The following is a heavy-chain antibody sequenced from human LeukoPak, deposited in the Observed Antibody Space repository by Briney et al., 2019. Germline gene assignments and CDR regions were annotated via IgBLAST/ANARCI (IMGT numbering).Heavy chain of an antibody. CDR2: ITASSGNT. V-gene: IGHV3-23*01. CDR3: ANRYCSGGSCYFDN. J-gene: IGHJ4*02. D-gene: IGHD2-15*01. Sequence: GGSLRLSCAASGFIFSDYAMNWVRQAPGKGLEWVSSITASSGNTFYADSVKGRFTISRENSKNTLYLQMNSLRPEDTAIYYCANRYCSGGSCYFDNGGQGTLVTVSS. CDR1: GFIFSDYA.